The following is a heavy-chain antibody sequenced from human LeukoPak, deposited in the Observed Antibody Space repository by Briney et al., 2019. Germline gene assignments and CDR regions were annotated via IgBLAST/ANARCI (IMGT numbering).Heavy chain of an antibody. Sequence: PGGSLRLSCVASGFTFSSYEMNWVRQAPGKGLEWVSYISSSGSTIYYADSVKGRFTISRDNAKNSLYLQMNSLRAEDTAVYYCARHPRVVGSATRQYYFDYWGQGTLVTVSS. CDR2: ISSSGSTI. V-gene: IGHV3-48*03. J-gene: IGHJ4*02. D-gene: IGHD2-2*01. CDR3: ARHPRVVGSATRQYYFDY. CDR1: GFTFSSYE.